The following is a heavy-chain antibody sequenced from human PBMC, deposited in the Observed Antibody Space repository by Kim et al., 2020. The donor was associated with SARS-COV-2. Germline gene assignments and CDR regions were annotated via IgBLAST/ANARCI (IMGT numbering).Heavy chain of an antibody. V-gene: IGHV4-59*01. CDR2: IYYSGST. CDR1: GGSISSYY. CDR3: AREKLWFGELFSYGMDV. J-gene: IGHJ6*02. D-gene: IGHD3-10*01. Sequence: SETLSLTCTVSGGSISSYYWSWIRQPPGKGLEWIGYIYYSGSTNYNPSLKSRVTISVDTSKNQFSLKLSSVTAADTAVYYCAREKLWFGELFSYGMDVWGQGTTVTVSS.